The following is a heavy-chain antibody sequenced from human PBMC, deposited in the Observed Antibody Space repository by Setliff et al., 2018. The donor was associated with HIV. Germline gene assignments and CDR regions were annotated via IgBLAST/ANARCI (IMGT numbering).Heavy chain of an antibody. V-gene: IGHV4-61*02. CDR1: GASVTSGGYF. J-gene: IGHJ4*02. CDR3: ARDGRIDTAMN. CDR2: IYTAGTT. D-gene: IGHD2-2*01. Sequence: TLSLTCTVSGASVTSGGYFWSWIRRPAGKGLEWIGRIYTAGTTNYNPSVKSRVTIALDTSKNQFSLNLTSVTAADTAVYYCARDGRIDTAMNWGQGTLVTVSS.